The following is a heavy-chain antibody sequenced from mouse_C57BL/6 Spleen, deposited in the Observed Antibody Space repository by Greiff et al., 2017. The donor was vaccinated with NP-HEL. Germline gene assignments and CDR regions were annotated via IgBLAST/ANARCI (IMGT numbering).Heavy chain of an antibody. CDR3: ARLQDDYLYYAMDY. V-gene: IGHV1-55*01. J-gene: IGHJ4*01. CDR2: IYPGSGST. Sequence: VQLQQSGAELVKPGASVKMSCKASGYTFTSYWITWVKQRPGQGLEWIGDIYPGSGSTNYNEKFKSKATLTVDTSSSTAYMQLSSLTSEDSAVYYCARLQDDYLYYAMDYWGQGTSVTVSS. CDR1: GYTFTSYW. D-gene: IGHD2-4*01.